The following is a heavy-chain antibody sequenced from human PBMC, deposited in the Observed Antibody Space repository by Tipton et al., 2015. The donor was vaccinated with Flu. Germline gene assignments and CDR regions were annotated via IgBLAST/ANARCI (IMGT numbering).Heavy chain of an antibody. D-gene: IGHD2-21*01. V-gene: IGHV4-38-2*02. CDR1: GDSMRRDYF. Sequence: TLSLTCTVSGDSMRRDYFWGWIRQAPGKGLEWIGNIHYSGSPHYNPSLKSRVTISLDTPTNQFSLNLSSVTAADTATYYCARHAAGLLNWFDPWGQGTLVTVSS. CDR3: ARHAAGLLNWFDP. CDR2: IHYSGSP. J-gene: IGHJ5*02.